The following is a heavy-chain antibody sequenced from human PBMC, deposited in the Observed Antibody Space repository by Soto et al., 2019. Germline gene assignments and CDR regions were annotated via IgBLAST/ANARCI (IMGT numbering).Heavy chain of an antibody. CDR2: IDTTSATI. D-gene: IGHD5-12*01. Sequence: EVQLVESGGGLVQPGGSLRVSCAASGFTFSRYSMNWVRQAPGKGLEWLSYIDTTSATIYYAESVKGRFIISRDNAKNSVYLQMNRLRDEDTAMYYCARGGVATIFGDSWGQGTLVTVSS. CDR3: ARGGVATIFGDS. CDR1: GFTFSRYS. J-gene: IGHJ4*02. V-gene: IGHV3-48*02.